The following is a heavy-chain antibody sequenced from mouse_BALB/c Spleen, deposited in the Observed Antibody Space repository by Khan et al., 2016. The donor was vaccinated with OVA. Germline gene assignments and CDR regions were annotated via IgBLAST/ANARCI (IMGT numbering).Heavy chain of an antibody. CDR1: GFSLSRYN. J-gene: IGHJ4*01. CDR2: IWGGGGT. V-gene: IGHV2-6-4*01. CDR3: ARAYYRYDGYYAMDY. D-gene: IGHD2-14*01. Sequence: VQLQESGPGLVAPSQSLSITCTVSGFSLSRYNIHWVRQPPGKGLEWLGMIWGGGGTDYNSTLKSRLSIRKDTSKSQVLLKMNSLQTDDTAIYYCARAYYRYDGYYAMDYWGQGTSVTVSS.